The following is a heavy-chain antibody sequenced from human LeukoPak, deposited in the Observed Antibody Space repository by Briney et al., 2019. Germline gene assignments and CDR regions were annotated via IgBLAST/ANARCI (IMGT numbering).Heavy chain of an antibody. J-gene: IGHJ4*02. D-gene: IGHD3-10*01. CDR1: GGSFSGYY. CDR3: ARGPLVYVSGSYFPYYFHY. Sequence: SETLSHTCAVYGGSFSGYYWSWIRQPPGKGLEWIGEINHSGSTTYTPSPKSRVTISVDTSKNQISLKLSSVTAADTAVYYCARGPLVYVSGSYFPYYFHYWGQGTLVTVP. V-gene: IGHV4-34*01. CDR2: INHSGST.